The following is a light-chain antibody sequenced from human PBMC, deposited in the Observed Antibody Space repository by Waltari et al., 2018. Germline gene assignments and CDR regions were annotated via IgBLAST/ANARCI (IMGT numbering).Light chain of an antibody. CDR1: QSLIHSNGNTY. CDR3: MQGTHPPQT. Sequence: DVVMTQSPLSLPVTLGQPASISCRSSQSLIHSNGNTYLNWFQQSPGQSPRRLIYKISNRDSGVPDRFSGSGSGTDFTLKISRVEAEDVGVYYCMQGTHPPQTFGGGTKVEIK. CDR2: KIS. V-gene: IGKV2-30*02. J-gene: IGKJ4*01.